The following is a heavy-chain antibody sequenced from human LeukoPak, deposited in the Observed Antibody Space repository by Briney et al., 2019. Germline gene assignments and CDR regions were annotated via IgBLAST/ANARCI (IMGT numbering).Heavy chain of an antibody. J-gene: IGHJ3*02. D-gene: IGHD3-22*01. CDR1: GFTLSSYG. CDR3: ARNDRGAFDI. V-gene: IGHV3-53*01. CDR2: ISSGGNT. Sequence: PGGSLRLSCEASGFTLSSYGMIWVRQAPGKGLEWVSVISSGGNTYYTDSVKGRFTISRDNSKNTVYLQMSSLRVEDTAVYYCARNDRGAFDIWGQGTMVTVSS.